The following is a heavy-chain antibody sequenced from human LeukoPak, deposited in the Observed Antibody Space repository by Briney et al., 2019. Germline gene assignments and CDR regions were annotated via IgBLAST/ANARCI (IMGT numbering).Heavy chain of an antibody. CDR2: IYYSGST. J-gene: IGHJ3*02. CDR1: GGSISSSSYY. Sequence: PSETLSLTCTVSGGSISSSSYYWGWIRQPPGKGLEWIVSIYYSGSTYYNPPLKSRVTISVDTSKNQFSLKLTSVNAAATAVYSCARVPWGYGAFDIWGQGTMVSVS. D-gene: IGHD5-12*01. CDR3: ARVPWGYGAFDI. V-gene: IGHV4-39*07.